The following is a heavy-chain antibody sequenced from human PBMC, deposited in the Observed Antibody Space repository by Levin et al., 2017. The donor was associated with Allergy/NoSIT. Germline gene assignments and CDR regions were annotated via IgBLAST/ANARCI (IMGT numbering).Heavy chain of an antibody. CDR3: ARIRPTRDRYYFDY. J-gene: IGHJ4*02. V-gene: IGHV2-70*11. Sequence: SGPTLVKPTQTLTLTCTFSGFSLSTSGMCVSWIRQPPGKALEWLARIDWDDDKYYSTSLKTRLTISKDTSKNQVVLTMTNMDPVDTGTYYCARIRPTRDRYYFDYWGQGTLVTVSS. CDR2: IDWDDDK. CDR1: GFSLSTSGMC. D-gene: IGHD1-1*01.